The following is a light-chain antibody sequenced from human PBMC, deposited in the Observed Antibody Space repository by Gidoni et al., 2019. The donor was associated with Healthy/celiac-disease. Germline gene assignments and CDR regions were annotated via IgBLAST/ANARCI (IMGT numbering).Light chain of an antibody. V-gene: IGLV3-19*01. CDR2: GKT. CDR1: SLRSYY. Sequence: SSELTQDPAVSVALGQTGRITCQGDSLRSYYASWYQQKPGQAPVLVIYGKTNRPSGIPDRFSGSSSGNTASLTITGAHEEDEADYYCNSRDSSCNHLVFGTGTKVTVL. CDR3: NSRDSSCNHLV. J-gene: IGLJ1*01.